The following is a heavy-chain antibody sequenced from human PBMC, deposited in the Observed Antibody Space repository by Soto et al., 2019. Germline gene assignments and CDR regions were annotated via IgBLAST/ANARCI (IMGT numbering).Heavy chain of an antibody. Sequence: PSETLSLTCAVSGGSISSSNWWSWVRQPPGKGLEWIGEIYHSGSTNYNPSLKSRVTISVDKSKNQFSLKLSSVTAADTAVYYCARARGDSLGGSYYYGMDVWGQGTTVTVSS. CDR1: GGSISSSNW. V-gene: IGHV4-4*02. CDR2: IYHSGST. CDR3: ARARGDSLGGSYYYGMDV. J-gene: IGHJ6*02. D-gene: IGHD3-10*01.